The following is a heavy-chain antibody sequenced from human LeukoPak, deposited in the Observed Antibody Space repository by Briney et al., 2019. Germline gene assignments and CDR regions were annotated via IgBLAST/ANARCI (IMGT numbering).Heavy chain of an antibody. D-gene: IGHD7-27*01. CDR3: ARRPLGRGDAFDI. CDR2: IYPSDSDT. V-gene: IGHV5-51*01. J-gene: IGHJ3*02. CDR1: GYIFTTYW. Sequence: GESLKISCKDSGYIFTTYWIAWVRQMPGKGPEWMGIIYPSDSDTRYSPSFQGQVTISADKSISTAYLQWSSLKASDTAMYYCARRPLGRGDAFDIWGQGTMVTVSS.